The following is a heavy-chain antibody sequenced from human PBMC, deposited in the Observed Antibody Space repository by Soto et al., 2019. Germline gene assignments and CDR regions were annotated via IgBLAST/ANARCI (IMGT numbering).Heavy chain of an antibody. J-gene: IGHJ4*02. Sequence: EVQLLESGGGLVHPGGSLRLSCAASGFTFNNFAMSWVRQAPGKGLEWVAATSDTGGTTYYADSVKGRFTISRDNAKKTVSLQINRLRAEHTALYYCAKDGYYHYSSGYSYFDYWGQGILVSVST. D-gene: IGHD3-22*01. CDR2: TSDTGGTT. CDR1: GFTFNNFA. CDR3: AKDGYYHYSSGYSYFDY. V-gene: IGHV3-23*01.